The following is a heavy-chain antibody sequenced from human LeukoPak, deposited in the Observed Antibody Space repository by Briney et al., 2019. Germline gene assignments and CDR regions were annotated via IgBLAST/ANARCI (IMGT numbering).Heavy chain of an antibody. CDR1: GYTFTSYD. D-gene: IGHD6-25*01. Sequence: VKVSCKASGYTFTSYDINWVRQATGQGLAWMGWMNPNSGNTGYAQKFQGRVTMTRNTSISTAYMELSSLRSEDTAVYYCARESIAANAFDIWGQGTMVTVSS. CDR3: ARESIAANAFDI. V-gene: IGHV1-8*01. CDR2: MNPNSGNT. J-gene: IGHJ3*02.